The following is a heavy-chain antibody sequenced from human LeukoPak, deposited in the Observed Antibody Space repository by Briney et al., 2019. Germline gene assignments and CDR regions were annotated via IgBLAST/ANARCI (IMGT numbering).Heavy chain of an antibody. V-gene: IGHV4-4*02. D-gene: IGHD4-23*01. J-gene: IGHJ4*02. CDR1: GDSISSSNW. CDR2: IYHSGNT. CDR3: ARNGGNSDFDY. Sequence: SGALSLTCAVSGDSISSSNWWTWVRQPPGKGLEWIGEIYHSGNTNYNPSLKSRVTMSVDKSKNQFSLNLNSVTAADTAVYYCARNGGNSDFDYWGQGTLVTVSS.